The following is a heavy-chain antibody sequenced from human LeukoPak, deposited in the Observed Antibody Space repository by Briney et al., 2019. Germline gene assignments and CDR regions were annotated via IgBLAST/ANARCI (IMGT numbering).Heavy chain of an antibody. V-gene: IGHV4-59*08. D-gene: IGHD3-10*01. CDR3: ARHPYLGTDDY. CDR1: GGSISSYY. CDR2: IYYSGST. Sequence: SETLSLTCTVSGGSISSYYWSWIRQPPGKGLEWIGYIYYSGSTNYNPSLKSRVTISIDTSKNQFSLKLSSVTAADTAVYYCARHPYLGTDDYWGQGTLVIVSS. J-gene: IGHJ4*02.